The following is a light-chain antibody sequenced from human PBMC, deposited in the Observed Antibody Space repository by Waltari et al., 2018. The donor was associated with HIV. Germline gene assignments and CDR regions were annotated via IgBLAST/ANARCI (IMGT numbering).Light chain of an antibody. Sequence: QSALTQPASVSGSPGPSITISCTGSSSDDGSYNLSSWYQQNPGKAPKLMIYEVSKRPSGVSNRFSGSKSANTASLTISGLQAEDEADYYCCSYAGSSTTVLFGGGTKLTVL. CDR3: CSYAGSSTTVL. V-gene: IGLV2-23*02. J-gene: IGLJ2*01. CDR1: SSDDGSYNL. CDR2: EVS.